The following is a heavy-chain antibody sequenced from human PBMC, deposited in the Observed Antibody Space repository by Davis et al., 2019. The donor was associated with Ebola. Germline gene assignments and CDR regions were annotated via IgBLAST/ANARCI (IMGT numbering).Heavy chain of an antibody. V-gene: IGHV3-23*01. CDR1: GFTFSSYA. Sequence: GESLKIPCAAPGFTFSSYAMSWVRQAPGKGLEWVSAISGSGGSTYYADSVKGRFTISRDNSKNTLYLQMNSLRAEDKAVYYCAHQGWSGYDYWGQGTLVTVSS. D-gene: IGHD3-3*01. CDR2: ISGSGGST. CDR3: AHQGWSGYDY. J-gene: IGHJ4*02.